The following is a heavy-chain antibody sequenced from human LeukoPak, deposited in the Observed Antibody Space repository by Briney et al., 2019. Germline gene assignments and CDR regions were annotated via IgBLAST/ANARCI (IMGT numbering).Heavy chain of an antibody. CDR2: INHSGST. CDR1: GGSFSGYY. D-gene: IGHD3-22*01. Sequence: PSETLSLTCAVYGGSFSGYYWSWIRQPPGKGMEWIGEINHSGSTNYNPSLKSRVTISVDTSKNQFSLKLSSVTAADTAVYYCARGLFEAGYYRFFDYWGQGTLVTVSS. V-gene: IGHV4-34*01. CDR3: ARGLFEAGYYRFFDY. J-gene: IGHJ4*02.